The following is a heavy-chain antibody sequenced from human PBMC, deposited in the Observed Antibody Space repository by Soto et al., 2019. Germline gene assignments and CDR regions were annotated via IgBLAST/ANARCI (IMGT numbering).Heavy chain of an antibody. V-gene: IGHV1-18*01. J-gene: IGHJ6*02. CDR3: ARGVVVTATYYYYYGMDV. CDR2: ISAYNGNT. Sequence: PSVEFYCKASGSTFTSYGISWVRQDTGQGLEWMGWISAYNGNTNYAQKLQGRVTMTTDTSTSTAYMELRSLRSDDTAVYYCARGVVVTATYYYYYGMDVWGQGTTVTVSS. D-gene: IGHD2-21*02. CDR1: GSTFTSYG.